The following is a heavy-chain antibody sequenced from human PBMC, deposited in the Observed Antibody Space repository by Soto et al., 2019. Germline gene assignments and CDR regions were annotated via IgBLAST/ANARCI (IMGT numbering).Heavy chain of an antibody. CDR1: GNTFTYVY. CDR2: ITPFNGNT. J-gene: IGHJ4*02. CDR3: ARDKPPRSTGYSSGWYFFDY. V-gene: IGHV1-18*04. D-gene: IGHD6-19*01. Sequence: ASVKVSCKGSGNTFTYVYLHWVRQAPGQALEWMGWITPFNGNTNYAQKLQGRVTMTTDTSTGTAYMELRSLRSDDTAVYYCARDKPPRSTGYSSGWYFFDYWGQGTLVTVSS.